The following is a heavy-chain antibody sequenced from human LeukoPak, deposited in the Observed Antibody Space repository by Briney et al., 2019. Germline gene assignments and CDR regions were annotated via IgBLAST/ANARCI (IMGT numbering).Heavy chain of an antibody. V-gene: IGHV1-69*13. CDR3: ARVPNSSSSVLAKWFDP. J-gene: IGHJ5*02. CDR1: GGTFSSYA. CDR2: IIPIFGTA. D-gene: IGHD6-13*01. Sequence: ASVKVSCKASGGTFSSYAISWERQAPGQGLEWMGGIIPIFGTANYAQKFQGRVTITADESTSTAYMELSSLRSEDTAVYYCARVPNSSSSVLAKWFDPWGQGTLVTVSS.